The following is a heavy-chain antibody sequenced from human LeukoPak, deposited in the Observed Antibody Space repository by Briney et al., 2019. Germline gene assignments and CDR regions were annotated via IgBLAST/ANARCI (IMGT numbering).Heavy chain of an antibody. CDR3: AKDRETTASGTFDY. V-gene: IGHV3-30*18. Sequence: GRSLRLSCAASGFTFSNYGMHCVRQAPGKGLEWVAGISEDGINKYYADSVKARFTISRDNSNNTLFLQMNNPRADDTAVYYCAKDRETTASGTFDYWGQGALVTVSS. D-gene: IGHD6-13*01. CDR1: GFTFSNYG. CDR2: ISEDGINK. J-gene: IGHJ4*02.